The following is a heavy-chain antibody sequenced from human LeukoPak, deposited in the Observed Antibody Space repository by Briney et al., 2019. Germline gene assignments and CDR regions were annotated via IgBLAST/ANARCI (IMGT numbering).Heavy chain of an antibody. D-gene: IGHD3-22*01. CDR1: GGSFSGYY. Sequence: SETLSLTCAVYGGSFSGYYWSWIRQPPGKGLEWIGEINHSGSTNYNPSLKSRVTISVDTSKNQFSLKLSSVTAADTAVYYCARRASSGHYYDSSGYYYYFDCWGQGTLVTVSS. V-gene: IGHV4-34*01. J-gene: IGHJ4*02. CDR2: INHSGST. CDR3: ARRASSGHYYDSSGYYYYFDC.